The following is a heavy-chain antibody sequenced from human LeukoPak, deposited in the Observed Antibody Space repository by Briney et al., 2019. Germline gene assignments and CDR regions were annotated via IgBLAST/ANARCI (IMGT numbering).Heavy chain of an antibody. V-gene: IGHV3-7*01. D-gene: IGHD3-10*02. Sequence: GGSLRLSCAASGFTFSKYWVSWVRQSPGKGLEWVANIKQDGSERYYVDSVKGRFTISRDNAKKSLYLQMNSLRAEDTAVYYCAELGITMIGGVWGKGTTVTISS. CDR1: GFTFSKYW. J-gene: IGHJ6*04. CDR2: IKQDGSER. CDR3: AELGITMIGGV.